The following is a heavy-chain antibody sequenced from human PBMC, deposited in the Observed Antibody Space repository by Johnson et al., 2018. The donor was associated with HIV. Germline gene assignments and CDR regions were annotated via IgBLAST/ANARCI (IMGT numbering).Heavy chain of an antibody. Sequence: QVQLVESGGGVVQPGRSLRLSCAASGFTFDDYAMHWVSQAPGKGLEWVAVISYDGSNKYYADSVKGRFTISRDNSKNTLYLQMNSLRAEDTAVYYCARARWRVDDAFDIWCQGTMVTVSS. J-gene: IGHJ3*02. V-gene: IGHV3-30*19. CDR3: ARARWRVDDAFDI. CDR2: ISYDGSNK. CDR1: GFTFDDYA. D-gene: IGHD4-23*01.